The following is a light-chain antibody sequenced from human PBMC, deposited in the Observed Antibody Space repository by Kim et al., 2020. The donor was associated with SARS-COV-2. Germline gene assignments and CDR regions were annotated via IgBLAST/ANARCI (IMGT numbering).Light chain of an antibody. CDR1: QTISIW. CDR3: QEYKSNSWT. V-gene: IGKV1-5*01. CDR2: DAS. Sequence: GDRVTITCRASQTISIWLDWYQQKPGKAPNLLIYDASNLENGVPSRFSGTVSGTDFTLTISTLQTDDFATFYCQEYKSNSWTFGQGTKVDIK. J-gene: IGKJ1*01.